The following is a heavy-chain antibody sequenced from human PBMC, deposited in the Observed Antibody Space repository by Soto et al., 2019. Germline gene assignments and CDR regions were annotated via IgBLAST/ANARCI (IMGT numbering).Heavy chain of an antibody. CDR3: AREGAAWEILVAQMIYFDY. CDR1: GYTFTSYY. Sequence: ASVKVSCKASGYTFTSYYMHWVRQAPGQGLEWMGIINPSGGSTSYAQKFQGRVTMTRDTSTSTVYMELSSLRSEDTAVYYCAREGAAWEILVAQMIYFDYWGKGTRVTVSS. V-gene: IGHV1-46*01. CDR2: INPSGGST. J-gene: IGHJ4*02. D-gene: IGHD1-26*01.